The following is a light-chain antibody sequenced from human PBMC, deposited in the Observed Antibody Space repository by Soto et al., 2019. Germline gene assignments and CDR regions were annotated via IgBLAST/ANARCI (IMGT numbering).Light chain of an antibody. CDR3: QQSFSTPPT. CDR2: AAS. V-gene: IGKV1-39*01. Sequence: DIQMTQSPSSLSASVGDRVTITCRASQSISTYLNWYLQKPGKAPQLLIHAASSLQTGVPSRFSGSGSGTEFTLTISSLQPEDFASLYCQQSFSTPPTFGQGTKLAIK. J-gene: IGKJ2*01. CDR1: QSISTY.